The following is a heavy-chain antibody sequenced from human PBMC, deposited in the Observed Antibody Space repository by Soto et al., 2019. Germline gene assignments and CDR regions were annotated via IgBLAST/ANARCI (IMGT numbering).Heavy chain of an antibody. J-gene: IGHJ6*02. CDR3: ARSPVVTSLVRYGMDV. CDR1: GYTFTSYA. D-gene: IGHD3-10*01. V-gene: IGHV1-3*01. Sequence: ASVKVSCKASGYTFTSYAMHRVRQAPGQRLEWMGWINAGNGNTKYSQKFQGRVTITRDTSASTAYMELSSLRSEDTAVYYCARSPVVTSLVRYGMDVCGQGTTVTVSS. CDR2: INAGNGNT.